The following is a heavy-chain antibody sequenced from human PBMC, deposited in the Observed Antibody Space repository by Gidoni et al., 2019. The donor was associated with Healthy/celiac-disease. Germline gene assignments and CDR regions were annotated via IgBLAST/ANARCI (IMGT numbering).Heavy chain of an antibody. D-gene: IGHD1-7*01. Sequence: QLQLQESGPGLVKPSETLSLTCTVSGGSISSSSYYWGWIRQPPGKGLEWIGSIYYSGSTDYNPSLKSRVTISVDTSKNQFSLKLSSVTAADTAVYYCARGGGITGTTGYWGQGTLVTVSS. V-gene: IGHV4-39*01. CDR3: ARGGGITGTTGY. CDR1: GGSISSSSYY. J-gene: IGHJ4*02. CDR2: IYYSGST.